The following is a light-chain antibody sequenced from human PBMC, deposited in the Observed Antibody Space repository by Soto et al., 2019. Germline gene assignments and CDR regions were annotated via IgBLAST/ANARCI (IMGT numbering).Light chain of an antibody. CDR2: MGS. V-gene: IGKV2-28*01. CDR3: LRALQTPRT. J-gene: IGKJ1*01. Sequence: DIVMTQSQLSLPVTPGEPASISCRSSQSLMHSNGYNFLDWYLQKPGQSPQLLIYMGSNRASGVPDRFSGSGSGTDFTLKISMVEAEDVGVYYCLRALQTPRTFGQGTKVEIK. CDR1: QSLMHSNGYNF.